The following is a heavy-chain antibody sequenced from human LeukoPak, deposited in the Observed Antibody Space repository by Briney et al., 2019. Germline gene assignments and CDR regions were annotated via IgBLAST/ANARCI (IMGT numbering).Heavy chain of an antibody. J-gene: IGHJ4*02. CDR1: GFTVSSNY. Sequence: GGSLRLSCAASGFTVSSNYMSWVRQAPGKGLEWVSVIYSGGSTYYADSVKGRFTISRDNSKNTLYLQMNSLRAEDTAVYYCARGRDIVVVVAAEPFDYWGQGTLVTVSS. CDR2: IYSGGST. V-gene: IGHV3-66*01. CDR3: ARGRDIVVVVAAEPFDY. D-gene: IGHD2-15*01.